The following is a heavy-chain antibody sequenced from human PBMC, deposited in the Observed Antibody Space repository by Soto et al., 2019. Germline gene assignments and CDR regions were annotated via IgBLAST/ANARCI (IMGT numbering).Heavy chain of an antibody. Sequence: KPSETLSLTCAVSGGSISSSNWWSWVRQPPGKGLEWIGEIYHSGSTNYNPSLKSRVTISVDKSKNQFSLKLSSVTAADTAVYYCASAGVVVVAAQQRREGSYFDYWGQGNLVTVSS. CDR2: IYHSGST. V-gene: IGHV4-4*02. J-gene: IGHJ4*02. CDR3: ASAGVVVVAAQQRREGSYFDY. D-gene: IGHD2-15*01. CDR1: GGSISSSNW.